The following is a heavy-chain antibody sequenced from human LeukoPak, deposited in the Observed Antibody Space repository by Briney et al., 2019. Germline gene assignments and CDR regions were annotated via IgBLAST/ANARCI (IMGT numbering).Heavy chain of an antibody. J-gene: IGHJ4*02. V-gene: IGHV4-39*01. CDR3: ARLRNGDCYFDY. Sequence: SETLSLTCTVSGDSISSTNYYCAWIRQPPGKGLEWVASIYNSGTTYYNPSLKSRVTISADTSENQFSLKLSSVTAADTAVYYCARLRNGDCYFDYWGQGTLVTVSS. CDR2: IYNSGTT. D-gene: IGHD4-17*01. CDR1: GDSISSTNYY.